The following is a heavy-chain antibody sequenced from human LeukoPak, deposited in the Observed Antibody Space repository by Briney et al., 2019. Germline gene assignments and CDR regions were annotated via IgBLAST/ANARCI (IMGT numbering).Heavy chain of an antibody. CDR2: ISGSGGST. J-gene: IGHJ4*02. D-gene: IGHD5-24*01. Sequence: GGSLRLSCAASGFTFSTHAMSWVRQAPGKGLKWVSAISGSGGSTYYADSVKGRFTISRDNSKNTLYLQMNSLRAEDTALYYCVRESVEMATISPFDYWGQGTLVTVSS. V-gene: IGHV3-23*01. CDR3: VRESVEMATISPFDY. CDR1: GFTFSTHA.